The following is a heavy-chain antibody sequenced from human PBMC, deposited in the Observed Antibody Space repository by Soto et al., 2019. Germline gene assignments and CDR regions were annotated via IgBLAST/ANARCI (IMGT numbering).Heavy chain of an antibody. Sequence: SETLSLTCTVSGGSISSSSYYWGWIRQPPGKGLEWIGSIYYSGSTYYNPSLKSRVTISVETSKNQFSLKLSSVTAADTAVYYCARLLGGYSSSWYLGDNYYYYGMDVWGQGTTVTVSS. CDR3: ARLLGGYSSSWYLGDNYYYYGMDV. CDR2: IYYSGST. CDR1: GGSISSSSYY. D-gene: IGHD6-13*01. V-gene: IGHV4-39*01. J-gene: IGHJ6*02.